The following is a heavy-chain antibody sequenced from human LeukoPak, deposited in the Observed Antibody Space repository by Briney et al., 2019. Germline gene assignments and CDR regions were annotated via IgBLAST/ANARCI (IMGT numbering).Heavy chain of an antibody. D-gene: IGHD5-18*01. V-gene: IGHV3-53*04. CDR2: IYSGGRT. J-gene: IGHJ6*03. Sequence: GRSLRLSCAASGFTVSINYMSWVRQAPGKGLGWVSVIYSGGRTYYADSVKGRFTISRHNSKNTLYLQMNSLRAADTAVYYCARDRPAYSYGYSDSYYMDVWGKGTTVTVSS. CDR1: GFTVSINY. CDR3: ARDRPAYSYGYSDSYYMDV.